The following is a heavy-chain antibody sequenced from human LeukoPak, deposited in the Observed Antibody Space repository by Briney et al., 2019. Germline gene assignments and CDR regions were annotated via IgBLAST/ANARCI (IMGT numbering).Heavy chain of an antibody. J-gene: IGHJ6*03. V-gene: IGHV5-51*01. CDR3: ARARYCSGTSCPSPYYYMDV. CDR2: IYPGDSDT. CDR1: GYSFTNYW. D-gene: IGHD2-2*01. Sequence: GESLKISCKGSGYSFTNYWIGWVRQMPGKGLEWVGIIYPGDSDTRHSPSFQGQVTISADKSINTAYLQRSSLKASDSAIYYCARARYCSGTSCPSPYYYMDVWGKGTTVTVSS.